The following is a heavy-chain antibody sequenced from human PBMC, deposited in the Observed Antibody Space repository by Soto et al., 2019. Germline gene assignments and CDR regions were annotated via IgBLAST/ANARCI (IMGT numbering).Heavy chain of an antibody. J-gene: IGHJ4*02. D-gene: IGHD4-17*01. CDR3: ASPDTVTTESAGTFDY. V-gene: IGHV1-69*06. CDR1: GGTFSSYA. CDR2: IIPIFGTA. Sequence: SVKVSCKASGGTFSSYAISWVRQAPGQGLEWMGGIIPIFGTANYAQKFQGRVTITADKSTSTAYMELSSLRSEDTAVYYCASPDTVTTESAGTFDYWGQGALVTVSS.